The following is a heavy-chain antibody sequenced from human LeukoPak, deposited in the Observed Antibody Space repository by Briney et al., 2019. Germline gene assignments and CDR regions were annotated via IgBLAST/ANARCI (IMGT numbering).Heavy chain of an antibody. V-gene: IGHV4-34*01. J-gene: IGHJ4*02. D-gene: IGHD6-19*01. CDR1: GGSFSGYY. Sequence: PSETLSHTCAVYGGSFSGYYWSWIRQPPGKGLEWIGEINHSGSTNYNPSLKSRVTISVDTSKNQFSLKLSSVTAADTAVYYCARDRDSSGWYFDYWGQGTLVTVSS. CDR3: ARDRDSSGWYFDY. CDR2: INHSGST.